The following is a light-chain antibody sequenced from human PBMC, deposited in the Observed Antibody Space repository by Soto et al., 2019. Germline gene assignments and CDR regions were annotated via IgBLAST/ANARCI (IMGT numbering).Light chain of an antibody. Sequence: DIQMTQSPSSLSAFVGDRVTITCRASQRISSYLNWYQQKPGKAPKVLIYAASSLLSGVPSRFSGSGSGTDFILTISSLQPEDFATYYCQQSCSTPYTFGQGTKLE. V-gene: IGKV1-39*01. CDR1: QRISSY. CDR2: AAS. CDR3: QQSCSTPYT. J-gene: IGKJ2*01.